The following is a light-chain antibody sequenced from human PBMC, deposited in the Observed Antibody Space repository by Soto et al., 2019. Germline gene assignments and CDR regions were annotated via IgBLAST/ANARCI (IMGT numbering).Light chain of an antibody. J-gene: IGKJ3*01. CDR2: DAS. CDR3: HQYNSWPRGT. CDR1: QSVSSY. Sequence: EIVLTQSPATLSLFPGGRATLSCRASQSVSSYLAWFQQKPGQAPRLLIYDASTRATGIPARFSGSGSGTDFTLTISSLQSEDSAVYYCHQYNSWPRGTFGPGTKVEIK. V-gene: IGKV3-11*01.